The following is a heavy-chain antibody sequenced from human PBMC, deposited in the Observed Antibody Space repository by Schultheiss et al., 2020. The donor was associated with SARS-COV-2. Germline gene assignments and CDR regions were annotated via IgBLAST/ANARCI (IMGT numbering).Heavy chain of an antibody. CDR1: GGSVSSGSYY. CDR3: ARHGGIAVAGTGVDY. V-gene: IGHV4-61*01. J-gene: IGHJ4*02. D-gene: IGHD6-19*01. CDR2: IYYSGST. Sequence: SETLSLTCTVSGGSVSSGSYYWSWIRQPPGKGLEWIGYIYYSGSTNYNPSLKSRVTISVDTSKNQFSLKLSSVTAADTAVYYCARHGGIAVAGTGVDYWGQGTLVTVSS.